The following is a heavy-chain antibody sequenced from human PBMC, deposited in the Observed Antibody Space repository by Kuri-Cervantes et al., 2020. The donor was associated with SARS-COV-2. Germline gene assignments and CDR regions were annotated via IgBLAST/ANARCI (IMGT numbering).Heavy chain of an antibody. J-gene: IGHJ4*02. CDR3: ARDFLVGYDY. CDR1: GFTFSSYS. CDR2: ISSSSSYI. Sequence: GESLKISCAASGFTFSSYSMNWVRQAPGKGLEWVSSISSSSSYIYYADSVKGRFTISRDNTKNSLYLQMNSLRAEDTAVYYCARDFLVGYDYWGQGTLVTGSS. D-gene: IGHD1-26*01. V-gene: IGHV3-21*01.